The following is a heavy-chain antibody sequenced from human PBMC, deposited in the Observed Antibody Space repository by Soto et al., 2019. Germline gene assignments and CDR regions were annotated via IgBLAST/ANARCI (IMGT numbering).Heavy chain of an antibody. Sequence: GGSLRLSCAASGFTFSSYGMHWVRQAPGKGLEWVAVISYDGSNKYYADSVKGRFTISRDNSKNTLYLQMNSLRAEDTAVYYCAKDDTVTTLGACDYWGQGTLVTVSS. CDR3: AKDDTVTTLGACDY. CDR2: ISYDGSNK. V-gene: IGHV3-30*18. D-gene: IGHD4-17*01. CDR1: GFTFSSYG. J-gene: IGHJ4*02.